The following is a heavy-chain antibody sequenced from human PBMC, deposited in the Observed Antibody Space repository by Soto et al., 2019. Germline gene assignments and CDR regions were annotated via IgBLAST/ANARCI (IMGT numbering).Heavy chain of an antibody. V-gene: IGHV4-59*04. CDR1: GGSISSYY. CDR2: ISYGGTT. CDR3: ARHDHGSYTINGFDV. D-gene: IGHD1-1*01. Sequence: SETLSLTYTVSGGSISSYYWSWIRQPPGKGLEWIGTISYGGTTFYTPSLKTRITISVDSSKNQFSLSLVSVTAADTAIYYCARHDHGSYTINGFDVWGQGTMVTVSS. J-gene: IGHJ3*01.